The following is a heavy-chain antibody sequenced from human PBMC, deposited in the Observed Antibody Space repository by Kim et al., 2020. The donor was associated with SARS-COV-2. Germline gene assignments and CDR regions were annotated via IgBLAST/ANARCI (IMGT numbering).Heavy chain of an antibody. D-gene: IGHD5-12*01. Sequence: ASVKVSCKASGYTFTSYVMYWVHQAPGQRLEWMGWINAGNGNTKYSQKFQDRVTITRDTSASTAYMELSSLRSEDTAVYYCARDRRDGYNAFDIWGQGTM. CDR3: ARDRRDGYNAFDI. CDR2: INAGNGNT. CDR1: GYTFTSYV. J-gene: IGHJ3*02. V-gene: IGHV1-3*01.